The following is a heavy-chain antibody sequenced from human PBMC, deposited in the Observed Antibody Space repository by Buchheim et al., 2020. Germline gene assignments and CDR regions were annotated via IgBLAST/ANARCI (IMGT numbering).Heavy chain of an antibody. V-gene: IGHV3-30*04. CDR3: AGVPLGATRKVKYGMDV. J-gene: IGHJ6*02. D-gene: IGHD1-14*01. CDR1: GFTFSNYA. CDR2: TSSDGSFK. Sequence: QAQLEESGGGVVQPGRSLRLSCVASGFTFSNYAMHWVRQAPGKGLEWVAVTSSDGSFKYYADSVKGRFTISRDNTKKTLYLEMNSLRPEDTAVYYRAGVPLGATRKVKYGMDVWGQGTT.